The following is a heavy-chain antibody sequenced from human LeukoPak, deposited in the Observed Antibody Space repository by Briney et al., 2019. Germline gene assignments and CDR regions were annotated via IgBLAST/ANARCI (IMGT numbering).Heavy chain of an antibody. J-gene: IGHJ6*03. V-gene: IGHV3-74*01. CDR2: INSDGSST. Sequence: GGSLRLSCAASGFTFSSYWMHWVRQAPGKGLVWVSRINSDGSSTSYADSVKGRFTISRDNAKNTLYLQMNSLRAEDTAVYYCARAAPPPRVFVVVTAHYYYMDVWGKGTTVTISS. D-gene: IGHD2-21*02. CDR3: ARAAPPPRVFVVVTAHYYYMDV. CDR1: GFTFSSYW.